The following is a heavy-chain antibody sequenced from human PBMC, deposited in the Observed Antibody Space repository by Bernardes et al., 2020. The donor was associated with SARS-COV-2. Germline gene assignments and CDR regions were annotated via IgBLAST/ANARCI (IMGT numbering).Heavy chain of an antibody. CDR3: ARGSGNYYFDY. D-gene: IGHD6-19*01. CDR1: GFTFSSYG. V-gene: IGHV3-48*01. J-gene: IGHJ4*02. CDR2: ISSSSATT. Sequence: GGSLRLSCVASGFTFSSYGIDWVRQAPGKGLEWVSYISSSSATTYYADSVKGRFTISRDNAKNTLYLQMTSLTADDTALYYCARGSGNYYFDYWGRGTLITVSS.